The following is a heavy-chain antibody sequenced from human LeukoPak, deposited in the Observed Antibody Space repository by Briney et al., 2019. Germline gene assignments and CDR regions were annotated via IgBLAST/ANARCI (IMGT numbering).Heavy chain of an antibody. CDR1: GFTFSSYA. J-gene: IGHJ4*02. Sequence: GGCLRLSCAASGFTFSSYAMHWVRQAPGKGLECVAVISYDGSNKYYADSVKGRFTISRDNSKNTLYPQMNSLSAEDTAVYYCAREGYSSSWYVYWGQGTLVTVSS. D-gene: IGHD6-13*01. V-gene: IGHV3-30*01. CDR3: AREGYSSSWYVY. CDR2: ISYDGSNK.